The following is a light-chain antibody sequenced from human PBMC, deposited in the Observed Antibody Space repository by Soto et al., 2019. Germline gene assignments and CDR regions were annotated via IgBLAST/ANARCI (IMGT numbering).Light chain of an antibody. CDR3: LLYYGGAYV. Sequence: QAVVTQEASLTVSPGGTATLTCASSTGAVTSGYYPNWFQQKPGQAPIVSIYSTSNKHSWTPARFSGSLLGGKAALTLPGVQPEDEAEYYCLLYYGGAYVFGTGTKVTVL. CDR2: STS. J-gene: IGLJ1*01. V-gene: IGLV7-43*01. CDR1: TGAVTSGYY.